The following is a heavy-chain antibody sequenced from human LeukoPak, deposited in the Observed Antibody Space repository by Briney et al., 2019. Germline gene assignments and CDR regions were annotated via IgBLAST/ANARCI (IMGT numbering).Heavy chain of an antibody. CDR1: AISFSTYA. V-gene: IGHV3-23*01. D-gene: IGHD6-19*01. Sequence: GGSLRLSCTAPAISFSTYAMTWLRQAPGKGLEWVSSIHGSGGGTNYADSVKGRFTISRDNSKNTLHLQMNSLRAEDTAVYYCAKGPVAGPFDYWGQGTLVTVSS. J-gene: IGHJ4*02. CDR3: AKGPVAGPFDY. CDR2: IHGSGGGT.